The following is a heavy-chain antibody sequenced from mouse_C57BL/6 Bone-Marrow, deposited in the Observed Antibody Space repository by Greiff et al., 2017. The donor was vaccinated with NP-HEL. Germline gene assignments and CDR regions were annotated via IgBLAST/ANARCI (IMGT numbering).Heavy chain of an antibody. V-gene: IGHV1-72*01. CDR1: GYTFTSYW. D-gene: IGHD2-2*01. CDR2: IDPNSGGT. Sequence: VQLQQPGAELVKPGASVKLSCKASGYTFTSYWMHWVKQRPGRGLEWIGRIDPNSGGTKYNEKFKSKATLAVDKPSSTAYMQLSSLTSEESAVYYCAREGNGYAPYYFDYWGQGTTLTVSS. J-gene: IGHJ2*01. CDR3: AREGNGYAPYYFDY.